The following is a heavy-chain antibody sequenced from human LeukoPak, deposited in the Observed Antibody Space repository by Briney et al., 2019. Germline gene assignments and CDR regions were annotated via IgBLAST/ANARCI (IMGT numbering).Heavy chain of an antibody. CDR3: AKDHSVVVPAAIPYFDY. V-gene: IGHV3-23*01. J-gene: IGHJ4*02. CDR2: ISGSGGST. D-gene: IGHD2-2*01. CDR1: GFTFSSYA. Sequence: PGGSLRLSCAASGFTFSSYAMSWVRQAPGKGLERVSAISGSGGSTYYADSVKGRFTISRDNSKNTLYLQMNSLRAEDTAVYYCAKDHSVVVPAAIPYFDYWGQGTLVTVSS.